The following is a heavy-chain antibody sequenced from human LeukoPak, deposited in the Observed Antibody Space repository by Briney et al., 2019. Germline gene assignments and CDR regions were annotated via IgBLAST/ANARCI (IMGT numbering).Heavy chain of an antibody. J-gene: IGHJ4*02. D-gene: IGHD4-17*01. V-gene: IGHV5-51*01. CDR3: ASAVTTYSFDY. Sequence: GESLKISCKGSGYSFTSYWIGWVRQLPGKGLEWGGIIYTGDSDTRYSPSFQGQVTISADKSISTAYLQCSSLKASDTAMYYCASAVTTYSFDYWGQGTLVTVSS. CDR2: IYTGDSDT. CDR1: GYSFTSYW.